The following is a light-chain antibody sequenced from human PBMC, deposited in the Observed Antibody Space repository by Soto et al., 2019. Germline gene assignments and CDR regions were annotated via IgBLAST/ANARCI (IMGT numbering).Light chain of an antibody. CDR1: SSDVGSYSS. J-gene: IGLJ3*02. Sequence: QSALTQPASVSGSPGQSITISCTGTSSDVGSYSSVSWYQQYPGKAPNLMIYEAFKRPSGVSNRFSGSKSGNTASLTISGLQAEDEAYYYCCSYAGGATWMFGGGTKVTVL. CDR2: EAF. CDR3: CSYAGGATWM. V-gene: IGLV2-23*01.